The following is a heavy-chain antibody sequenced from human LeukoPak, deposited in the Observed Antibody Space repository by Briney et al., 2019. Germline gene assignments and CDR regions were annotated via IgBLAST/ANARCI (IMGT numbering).Heavy chain of an antibody. D-gene: IGHD3-10*01. Sequence: SVKVSCKASGGTFTSYAISWVRHAPGQGLEWMGGIIPIFGTANYAQKFHGRVTITADESTSTAYMELSSLRSEDTAVYYCARAYGSGSYHYYYYYMDVWGKGTTVTVSS. CDR3: ARAYGSGSYHYYYYYMDV. CDR2: IIPIFGTA. CDR1: GGTFTSYA. V-gene: IGHV1-69*13. J-gene: IGHJ6*03.